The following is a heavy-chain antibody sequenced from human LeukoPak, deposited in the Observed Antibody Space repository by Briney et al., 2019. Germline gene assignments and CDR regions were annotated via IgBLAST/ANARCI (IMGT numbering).Heavy chain of an antibody. D-gene: IGHD6-13*01. CDR3: ARDLLYSSSWYGYES. Sequence: ASVKVSCKASGYTFTGYYMHWVRQAPGQGLEWMGWINPNSGGTNYALKFQGRVTMTRGTSISTAYMELSRLRSDDTAVYYCARDLLYSSSWYGYESWGQGTLVTVSS. CDR2: INPNSGGT. CDR1: GYTFTGYY. J-gene: IGHJ4*02. V-gene: IGHV1-2*02.